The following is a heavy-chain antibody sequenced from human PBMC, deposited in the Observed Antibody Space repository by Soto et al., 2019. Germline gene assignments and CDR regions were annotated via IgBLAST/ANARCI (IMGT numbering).Heavy chain of an antibody. CDR3: ARHAEPMVRGVTRYYYYYYGMDV. CDR2: ISGSGGST. V-gene: IGHV3-23*01. D-gene: IGHD3-10*01. Sequence: GGSLRLSCAASGFTFSSYAMSWVRQAPGKGLEWVSAISGSGGSTYYADSVKGRFTISRDNSKNTLYLQMNSLRAEDTAVYYCARHAEPMVRGVTRYYYYYYGMDVWGQGTTVTVSS. J-gene: IGHJ6*02. CDR1: GFTFSSYA.